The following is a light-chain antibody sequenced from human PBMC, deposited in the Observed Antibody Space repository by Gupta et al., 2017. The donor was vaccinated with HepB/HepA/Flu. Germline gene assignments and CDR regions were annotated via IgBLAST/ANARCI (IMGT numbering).Light chain of an antibody. J-gene: IGLJ2*01. CDR3: TSYAGSNNLV. CDR2: EVS. CDR1: SSDVGGYNY. Sequence: QSALTQPPSASGSPGQSVTISCTGTSSDVGGYNYVSWYQQHPGTAPILMIYEVSQRPSGVPDRFSASKSGTTASLTVSGLQAEDEADYYSTSYAGSNNLVFGGGTKLTVL. V-gene: IGLV2-8*01.